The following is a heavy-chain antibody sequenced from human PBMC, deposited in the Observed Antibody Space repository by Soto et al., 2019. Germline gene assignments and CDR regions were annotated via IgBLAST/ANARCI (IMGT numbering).Heavy chain of an antibody. CDR1: GYSFTTYW. Sequence: PGESLKISCKGSGYSFTTYWITWVRQMSGKGLEWMGRIDPGDSYTNYNPSFQGHVTISADKSTGTAYLQWSSLEASDTAMYYCARSRSGTRAFDIWGQGTMVTVSS. J-gene: IGHJ3*02. D-gene: IGHD1-7*01. CDR3: ARSRSGTRAFDI. V-gene: IGHV5-10-1*01. CDR2: IDPGDSYT.